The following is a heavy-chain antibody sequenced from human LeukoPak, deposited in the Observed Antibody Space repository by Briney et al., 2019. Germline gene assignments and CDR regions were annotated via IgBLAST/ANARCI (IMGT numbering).Heavy chain of an antibody. V-gene: IGHV4-59*12. CDR3: AKDGAPYSTGWYY. CDR2: IYYNGST. CDR1: GGSISSYY. Sequence: SETLSLTCTVSGGSISSYYWSWIRQPPGKGLEWIGYIYYNGSTNYNPSLKSRVTISVDTSKNQLSLKLSSVTAADTAVYYCAKDGAPYSTGWYYWGQGTLVTVSS. J-gene: IGHJ4*02. D-gene: IGHD6-19*01.